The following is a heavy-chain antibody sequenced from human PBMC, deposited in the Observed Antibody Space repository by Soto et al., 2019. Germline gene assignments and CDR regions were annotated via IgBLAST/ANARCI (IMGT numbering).Heavy chain of an antibody. J-gene: IGHJ6*02. CDR2: INTHNGNT. D-gene: IGHD3-3*01. CDR1: GYTFTRYG. Sequence: ASVKVSCKASGYTFTRYGISWVRQAPGQGLEWMGWINTHNGNTNYAQNLQGRVIMTADTSTSTAYMELRSLKTEDTAVYYCTRHDSNSDFWSGSPPRYGMDVWGQGTTVTVPS. V-gene: IGHV1-18*01. CDR3: TRHDSNSDFWSGSPPRYGMDV.